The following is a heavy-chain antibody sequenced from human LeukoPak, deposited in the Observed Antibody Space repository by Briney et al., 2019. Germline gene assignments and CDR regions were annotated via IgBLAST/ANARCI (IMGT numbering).Heavy chain of an antibody. Sequence: ASVKVSCKASGYTFTGYYMHWVRQAPGQVLEWMGWINPNSGGTNYAQKFQGRVTMTRDTSISTAYMELSRLRSDDTAVYYCARDRGYCGGDCTRVGFDYWGQGTLVTVSS. CDR3: ARDRGYCGGDCTRVGFDY. CDR2: INPNSGGT. CDR1: GYTFTGYY. V-gene: IGHV1-2*02. J-gene: IGHJ4*02. D-gene: IGHD2-21*02.